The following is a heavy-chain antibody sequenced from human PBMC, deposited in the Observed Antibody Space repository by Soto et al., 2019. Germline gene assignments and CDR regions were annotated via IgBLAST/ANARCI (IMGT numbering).Heavy chain of an antibody. V-gene: IGHV3-33*01. Sequence: QVQLVESGGGVVQPGRSLRLSCAASGFTFSSYGMHWVRQAPGKGLEWVAVIWYDGSNKYYADSVKGRFTISRDNSKNTLYLQMNSLRAVDTAVYYCASECTYDDFGRGCSFPDYWGQGTLVTVSS. CDR1: GFTFSSYG. D-gene: IGHD3-3*01. CDR3: ASECTYDDFGRGCSFPDY. J-gene: IGHJ4*02. CDR2: IWYDGSNK.